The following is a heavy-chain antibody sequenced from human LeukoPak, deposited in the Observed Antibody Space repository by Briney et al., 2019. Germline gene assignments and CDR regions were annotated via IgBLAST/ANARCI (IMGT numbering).Heavy chain of an antibody. Sequence: TGGSLRLSCAASGLTLSSYAMNWVRQAPGRGLEWVSAISGSGGSTSYADSVKGRFTISRDNSKNTLFLQMNSLRAEDTAVYYCAKEGYCSGGSCYSYFDYWGQGTLVTVSS. CDR2: ISGSGGST. D-gene: IGHD2-15*01. V-gene: IGHV3-23*01. J-gene: IGHJ4*02. CDR3: AKEGYCSGGSCYSYFDY. CDR1: GLTLSSYA.